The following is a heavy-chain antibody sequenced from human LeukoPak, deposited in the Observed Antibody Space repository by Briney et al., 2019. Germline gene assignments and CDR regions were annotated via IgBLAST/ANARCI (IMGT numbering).Heavy chain of an antibody. Sequence: ASVKVSCKASGYTFTGYYMHWVRQAPGQGLEWMGWINPNSGGTNYAQKFQGRVTMTRDMSTSTVYMELSSLRSEDSAVYYCARDVFAEYNTHHRFDPWGQGTLVTVSS. CDR2: INPNSGGT. J-gene: IGHJ5*02. V-gene: IGHV1-2*02. CDR1: GYTFTGYY. D-gene: IGHD1-14*01. CDR3: ARDVFAEYNTHHRFDP.